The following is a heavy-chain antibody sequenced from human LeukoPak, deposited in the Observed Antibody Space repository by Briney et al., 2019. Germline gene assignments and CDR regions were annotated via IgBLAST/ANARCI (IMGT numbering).Heavy chain of an antibody. CDR1: GGTFSSYA. V-gene: IGHV1-69*13. Sequence: SVKVSCKASGGTFSSYAISWVRQAPGQGLEWMGGIIPIFGTANYAQKFQGRVTITADESTSTAYMELSSLRSEDTAVYYCARGYQLLYRDAFDIWGKGTTVTVSS. CDR3: ARGYQLLYRDAFDI. J-gene: IGHJ3*02. D-gene: IGHD2-2*02. CDR2: IIPIFGTA.